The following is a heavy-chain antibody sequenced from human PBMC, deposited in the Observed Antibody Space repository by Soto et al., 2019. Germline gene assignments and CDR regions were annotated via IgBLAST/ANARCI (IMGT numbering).Heavy chain of an antibody. V-gene: IGHV3-23*04. Sequence: EVQLVEYWGGLARPGGALRLSCVASEFIFSDYGMTWFRQDPGKGLQWVAAISASGGNIEYRASLKGRFTISRDNSNNTVYLQLTGLKADDTGVYHCAKVDGGLGYFDLWGRGILVTVSS. J-gene: IGHJ2*01. CDR1: EFIFSDYG. CDR2: ISASGGNI. D-gene: IGHD7-27*01. CDR3: AKVDGGLGYFDL.